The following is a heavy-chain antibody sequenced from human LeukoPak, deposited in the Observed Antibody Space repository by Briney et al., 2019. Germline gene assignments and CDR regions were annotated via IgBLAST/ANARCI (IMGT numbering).Heavy chain of an antibody. CDR1: GGSISSYY. V-gene: IGHV4-59*01. CDR2: IYYSGST. CDR3: ARDPAGSSSHWFDP. D-gene: IGHD6-13*01. Sequence: SETLSLTCTVSGGSISSYYWSWIRQPPGKGLEWIGYIYYSGSTNYIPSLKSRVTISVDTSKNQFSLKLSSVTAADTAVYYCARDPAGSSSHWFDPWGQGTLVSVSS. J-gene: IGHJ5*02.